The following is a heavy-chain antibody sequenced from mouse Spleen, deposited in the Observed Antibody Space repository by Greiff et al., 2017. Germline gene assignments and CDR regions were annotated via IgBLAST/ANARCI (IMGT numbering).Heavy chain of an antibody. D-gene: IGHD1-2*01. CDR3: AREETTATGYFDY. Sequence: EVNVVESGGGLVKPGGSLKLSCAASGFTFSSYAMSWVRQTPEKRLEWVATISSGGSYTYYPDSVKGRFTISRDNAKNTLYLQMSSLRSEDTAMYYCAREETTATGYFDYWGQGTTLTVSS. V-gene: IGHV5-9-1*01. J-gene: IGHJ2*01. CDR2: ISSGGSYT. CDR1: GFTFSSYA.